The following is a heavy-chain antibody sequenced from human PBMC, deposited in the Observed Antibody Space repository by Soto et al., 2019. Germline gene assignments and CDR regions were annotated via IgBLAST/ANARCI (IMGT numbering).Heavy chain of an antibody. V-gene: IGHV3-21*01. Sequence: GGSLRLSCAASGFTFSSYSMNWVRQAPGKGLEWVSSISSSSSYIYYADSVKGRYTITRHNAKNSLYLQMNSLRAEDTAAYYCATLSGGFGELRPRDYFDYWGQGTLVTVSS. CDR1: GFTFSSYS. J-gene: IGHJ4*02. D-gene: IGHD1-26*01. CDR2: ISSSSSYI. CDR3: ATLSGGFGELRPRDYFDY.